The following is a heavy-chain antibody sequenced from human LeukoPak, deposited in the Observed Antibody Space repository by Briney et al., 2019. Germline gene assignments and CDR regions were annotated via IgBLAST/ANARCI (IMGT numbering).Heavy chain of an antibody. CDR3: ARDRGRERADY. V-gene: IGHV3-21*01. Sequence: GGSLRLSCAVSVFTFSSYSMNWVRQAPGKGLDWVSSISTSSSYIDYADSVKGRFTISRDNAKNSLYLQMSSLRTEDTAVYYCARDRGRERADYWGQGTLVTVPS. D-gene: IGHD3-16*01. CDR2: ISTSSSYI. CDR1: VFTFSSYS. J-gene: IGHJ4*02.